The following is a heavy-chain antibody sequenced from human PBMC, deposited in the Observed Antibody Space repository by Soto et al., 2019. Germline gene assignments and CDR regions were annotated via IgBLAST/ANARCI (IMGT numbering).Heavy chain of an antibody. V-gene: IGHV1-69*13. CDR1: GGTFSSYA. CDR2: IIPIFGTA. D-gene: IGHD5-12*01. Sequence: VASVKVSCKASGGTFSSYAISWVRQAPGQGLEWMGGIIPIFGTANYAQKFQGRVTITADESTSTAYMELSSLRSEDTAVYYCARDKDRYSGYDYHYYYYYGMDVWGQGTTVTVSS. J-gene: IGHJ6*02. CDR3: ARDKDRYSGYDYHYYYYYGMDV.